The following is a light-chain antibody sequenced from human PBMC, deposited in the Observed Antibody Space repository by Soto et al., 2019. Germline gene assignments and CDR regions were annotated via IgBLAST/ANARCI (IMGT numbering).Light chain of an antibody. CDR2: DAS. Sequence: EVVLTQSPYTLYLSXGEGATLSXXASQSVSSHLAWYQQKPGLSPRLLIYDASIRATGIPARFSGSGSGTDFTLTISILEPEDFVVYYCQQRSTWPLTFGGGTKVDI. V-gene: IGKV3-11*01. J-gene: IGKJ4*01. CDR1: QSVSSH. CDR3: QQRSTWPLT.